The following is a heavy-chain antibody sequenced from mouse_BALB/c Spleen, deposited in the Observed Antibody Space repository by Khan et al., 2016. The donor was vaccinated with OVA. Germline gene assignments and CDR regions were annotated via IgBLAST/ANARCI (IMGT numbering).Heavy chain of an antibody. CDR1: GFSLTTYG. D-gene: IGHD2-4*01. Sequence: QVQLQQSGPGLVQLSQSLSITCTVSGFSLTTYGVHWVRQSPGKGLEWLGVIWSGGTTDYSAAFISRLSITKDNSKSQVFFKMNSLQANDTAIYYGARNYDYDEGLAYWGQGTLVTVSA. CDR3: ARNYDYDEGLAY. CDR2: IWSGGTT. J-gene: IGHJ3*01. V-gene: IGHV2-2*02.